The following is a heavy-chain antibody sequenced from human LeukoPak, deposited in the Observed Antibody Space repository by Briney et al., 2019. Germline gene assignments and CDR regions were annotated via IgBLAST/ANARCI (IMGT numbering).Heavy chain of an antibody. V-gene: IGHV1-2*02. Sequence: ASVKVSCKASGYTFTGYYMHWVRQAPGQGLEWMGWINPNSGGTNYAQKLQGRVTMTTDTSTSTAYMELRSLRSDDTAVYYCARGSFRLRLGELSFDFDYWGQGTLVTVSS. J-gene: IGHJ4*02. D-gene: IGHD3-16*02. CDR1: GYTFTGYY. CDR3: ARGSFRLRLGELSFDFDY. CDR2: INPNSGGT.